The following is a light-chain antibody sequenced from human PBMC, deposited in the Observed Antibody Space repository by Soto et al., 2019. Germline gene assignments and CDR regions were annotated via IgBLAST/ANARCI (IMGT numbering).Light chain of an antibody. J-gene: IGKJ1*01. CDR2: DAS. CDR1: QSVSSN. CDR3: QERNSWPPWT. Sequence: EMVMTQSPATLSVSPWERATLSCRASQSVSSNLAWYQQKPGQAPRLLIYDASIRATGVPARFSGTGSGTDFTLTISSLAPEDFAVYYCQERNSWPPWTFGQGTKVDIK. V-gene: IGKV3-11*01.